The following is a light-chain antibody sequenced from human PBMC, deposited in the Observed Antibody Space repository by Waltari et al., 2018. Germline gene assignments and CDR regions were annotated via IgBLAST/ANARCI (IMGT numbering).Light chain of an antibody. CDR3: SSYAGNRPVV. CDR2: EVS. J-gene: IGLJ2*01. Sequence: QSALTQPASVSGSPGQSITVSCTGTSSDVGSYNLVSWYQQHPGKAPKLLIFEVSQLPSGISNLFSCSKSGNTASLTVSGLQAEDGADYYCSSYAGNRPVVFGGGTKLTVL. CDR1: SSDVGSYNL. V-gene: IGLV2-23*02.